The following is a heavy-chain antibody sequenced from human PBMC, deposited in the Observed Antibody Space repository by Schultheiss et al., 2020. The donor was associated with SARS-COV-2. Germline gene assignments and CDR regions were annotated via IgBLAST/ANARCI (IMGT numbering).Heavy chain of an antibody. Sequence: ASVKVSCKASGYTFTSYGINWVRQATGQGLEWMGWMNPNSGNTGYAQKFQGRVTITRNTSISTAYMELSSLRSEDTAVYYCARDLRYSSGWYEGYYYGMDVWGQGTTVTVSS. CDR1: GYTFTSYG. J-gene: IGHJ6*02. CDR2: MNPNSGNT. D-gene: IGHD6-19*01. V-gene: IGHV1-8*03. CDR3: ARDLRYSSGWYEGYYYGMDV.